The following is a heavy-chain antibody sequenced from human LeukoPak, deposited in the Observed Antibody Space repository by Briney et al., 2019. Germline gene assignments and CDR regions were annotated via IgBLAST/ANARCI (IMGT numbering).Heavy chain of an antibody. CDR1: GYTLTELS. J-gene: IGHJ4*02. V-gene: IGHV1-24*01. CDR2: FDPEDGET. Sequence: ASVKVSCKVSGYTLTELSMHWVRQAPGKGLEWMGGFDPEDGETICAQKFQGRVTMTEDTSTDTAYMELSSLRSEDTAVYYCATIFLKGSRATQAYYFDYWGQGTLVTVSS. CDR3: ATIFLKGSRATQAYYFDY. D-gene: IGHD1-26*01.